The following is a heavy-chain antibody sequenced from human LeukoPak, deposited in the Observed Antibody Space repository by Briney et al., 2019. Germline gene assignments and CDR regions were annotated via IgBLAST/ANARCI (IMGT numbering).Heavy chain of an antibody. CDR2: IRYDGSNK. CDR3: AKDLSGSYGFDP. Sequence: PGRSLRLSCAASGFTFSSYGMHWVRQAPGKGLEWVAFIRYDGSNKYYADSVKGRFTISRDNSKNTLYLQMNSLRAEDTAVYYCAKDLSGSYGFDPWGQGTLVTVSS. V-gene: IGHV3-30*02. J-gene: IGHJ5*02. D-gene: IGHD1-26*01. CDR1: GFTFSSYG.